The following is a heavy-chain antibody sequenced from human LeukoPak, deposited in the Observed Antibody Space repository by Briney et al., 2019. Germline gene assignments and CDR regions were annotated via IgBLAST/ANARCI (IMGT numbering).Heavy chain of an antibody. J-gene: IGHJ4*02. CDR3: ARVAHDYGDYPYTYYFDY. D-gene: IGHD4-17*01. CDR1: GGTFSSYA. V-gene: IGHV1-69*13. CDR2: IIPIFGTA. Sequence: GASVKVSCKASGGTFSSYAISWVRQAPGQGLEWMGGIIPIFGTANYAQKFQGRVTITADESTSTAYMELSSLRSEDTAVYYCARVAHDYGDYPYTYYFDYWGQGTLVTVSS.